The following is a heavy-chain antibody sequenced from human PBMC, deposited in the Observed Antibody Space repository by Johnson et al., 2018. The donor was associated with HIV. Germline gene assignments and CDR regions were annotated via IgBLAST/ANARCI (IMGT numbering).Heavy chain of an antibody. D-gene: IGHD4-17*01. J-gene: IGHJ3*01. CDR1: GFTFDDYG. V-gene: IGHV3-15*01. CDR2: IKSKTDGGTT. CDR3: TTGTTVPTWD. Sequence: VQLVESGGGVVRPGGSLRLSCAASGFTFDDYGMSWVRQVAGKGLEWVGRIKSKTDGGTTDYAAPVKGRFTISRDDSKNTLYLQMNSLKTEDTAVYYCTTGTTVPTWDWGQGTMVTVSS.